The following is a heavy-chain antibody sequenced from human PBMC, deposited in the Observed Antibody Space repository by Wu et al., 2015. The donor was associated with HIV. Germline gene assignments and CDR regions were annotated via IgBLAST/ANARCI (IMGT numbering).Heavy chain of an antibody. CDR3: VAPMIVMSYGVLTF. V-gene: IGHV1-69*12. J-gene: IGHJ4*02. CDR2: IVPVFDTT. D-gene: IGHD3-22*01. Sequence: QVQLVQSGAEVKKPGSSVKVSCKASGGTFSSSAINWVRQVPGLGLEWMGGIVPVFDTTNYAQKFQGRVTITADESTTTAYMELSSLRFEDTAVYYCVAPMIVMSYGVLTFGGQGTLVTVSS. CDR1: GGTFSSSA.